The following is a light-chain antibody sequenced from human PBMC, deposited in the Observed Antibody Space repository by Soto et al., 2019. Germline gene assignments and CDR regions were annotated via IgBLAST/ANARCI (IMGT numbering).Light chain of an antibody. J-gene: IGKJ3*01. V-gene: IGKV1-27*01. CDR3: QKYISAPFT. CDR2: AAS. CDR1: QGINTY. Sequence: DIPMTQSPSSLSASVGDRVTITCRTTQGINTYLAWYQQKPGKVPKLLIYAASTLQSEVPSRFSGSGSGTDFTLTISSLQPEDVATYYCQKYISAPFTFGPVTKVDI.